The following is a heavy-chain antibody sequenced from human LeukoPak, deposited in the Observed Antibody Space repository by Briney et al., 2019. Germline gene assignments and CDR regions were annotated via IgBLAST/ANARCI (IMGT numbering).Heavy chain of an antibody. CDR1: GGSFSGYY. Sequence: SETLSLTCAVYGGSFSGYYWSWIRQPPGKGREWIGEINHSGRTNYNPSLKSRVTISVDTSKNQLSLKLSSVTAADTAVYYCARARGYYDSSGYYYWGQGTLVTVSS. J-gene: IGHJ4*02. CDR2: INHSGRT. V-gene: IGHV4-34*01. D-gene: IGHD3-22*01. CDR3: ARARGYYDSSGYYY.